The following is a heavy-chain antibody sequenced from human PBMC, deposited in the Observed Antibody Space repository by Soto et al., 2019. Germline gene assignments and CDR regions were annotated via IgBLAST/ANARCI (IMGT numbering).Heavy chain of an antibody. CDR3: ARGHEYGGNSDAFDI. D-gene: IGHD4-17*01. V-gene: IGHV1-69*04. J-gene: IGHJ3*02. CDR1: GGTFSTSS. CDR2: ILPVVGTA. Sequence: QVHLVQSGAEVKKPGSSVKVSCKASGGTFSTSSINWLRQAPGQRPEWMGNILPVVGTADYAQKFRDRVTITAYKSTNTAYMELRSLFSEDAAVYYCARGHEYGGNSDAFDIWGQGTVVTVSS.